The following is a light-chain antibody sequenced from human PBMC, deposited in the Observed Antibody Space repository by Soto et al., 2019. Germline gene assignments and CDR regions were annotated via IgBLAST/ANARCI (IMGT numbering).Light chain of an antibody. CDR3: QKYSSVST. CDR2: AAS. V-gene: IGKV1-27*01. J-gene: IGKJ5*01. Sequence: DIQMTQSPSSLSASVGDRVTITCRASQGISNFLAWYQQKPGKVPKLLISAASTVQSGVPARFSGSGSGTDFTLTITSLQPEDVATYYCQKYSSVSTFGQGTRLEIK. CDR1: QGISNF.